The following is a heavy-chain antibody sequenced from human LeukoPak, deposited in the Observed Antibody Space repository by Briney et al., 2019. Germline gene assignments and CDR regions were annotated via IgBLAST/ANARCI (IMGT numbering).Heavy chain of an antibody. Sequence: GGSLRLSCAASGFTFRSFWMHWVRQGPGKGLEWVSYISTDGGSANYADSVKGRFAVSRDNAKNTLYLQMNSLRAEDTAVYYCVVVSYYYDTSGYVDSWGQGTLVTVSS. CDR1: GFTFRSFW. CDR2: ISTDGGSA. J-gene: IGHJ4*02. CDR3: VVVSYYYDTSGYVDS. V-gene: IGHV3-74*01. D-gene: IGHD3-22*01.